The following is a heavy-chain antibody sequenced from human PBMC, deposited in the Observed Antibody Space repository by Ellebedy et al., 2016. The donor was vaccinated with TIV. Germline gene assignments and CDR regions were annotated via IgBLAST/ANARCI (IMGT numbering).Heavy chain of an antibody. CDR1: GFTFSSYW. D-gene: IGHD2-2*01. CDR3: ARGGLPAAKDF. Sequence: GGSLRLSCAASGFTFSSYWMHWVRQAPGKGLVWVSRMNTDGSSISYADSVKGRFTISRDNAKNTLYLQMNSLRAEDTAMYYCARGGLPAAKDFWGQGTLVTVSS. J-gene: IGHJ4*02. CDR2: MNTDGSSI. V-gene: IGHV3-74*01.